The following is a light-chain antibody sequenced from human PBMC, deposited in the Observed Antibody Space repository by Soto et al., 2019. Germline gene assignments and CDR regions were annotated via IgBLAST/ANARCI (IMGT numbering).Light chain of an antibody. CDR2: DAS. J-gene: IGKJ4*01. CDR1: QSVVNY. V-gene: IGKV1-33*01. CDR3: QQYEEIPLT. Sequence: DVQLTQSPSTLSASVGDRVAISCQASQSVVNYLNWFQQRPGKAPQLLISDASHLEPGVPSRFSGQRSGTDFTLIISSLQPEDFATYYCQQYEEIPLTFGGGTRVEV.